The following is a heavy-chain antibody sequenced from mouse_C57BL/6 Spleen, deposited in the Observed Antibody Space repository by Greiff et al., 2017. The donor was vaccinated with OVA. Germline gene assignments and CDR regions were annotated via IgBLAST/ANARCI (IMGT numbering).Heavy chain of an antibody. CDR1: GFTFSSYA. J-gene: IGHJ4*01. Sequence: EVKVIESGGGLVKPGGSLKLSCAASGFTFSSYAMSWVRQTPEKRLEWVATISDGGSYTYYPDNVKGRFTISRDNAKNNLYLQMSHLKSEDTAMYYCARDRDDDDRVYAMDYWGQGTSVTVSS. CDR2: ISDGGSYT. D-gene: IGHD2-4*01. V-gene: IGHV5-4*01. CDR3: ARDRDDDDRVYAMDY.